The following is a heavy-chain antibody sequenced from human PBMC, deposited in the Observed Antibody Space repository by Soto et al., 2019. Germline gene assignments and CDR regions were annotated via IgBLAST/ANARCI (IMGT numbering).Heavy chain of an antibody. D-gene: IGHD6-6*01. J-gene: IGHJ5*02. V-gene: IGHV3-30-3*01. CDR3: ARDRRIAARHPPGGFDP. CDR2: ISYDGSNK. CDR1: GFTFSSYA. Sequence: GGSLRLSCAASGFTFSSYAMHWVRHAPGKGLEWVAVISYDGSNKYYADSVKGRFTISRDNSKNTLYLQMNSLRAEDTAVYYCARDRRIAARHPPGGFDPWGQGTLVTVSS.